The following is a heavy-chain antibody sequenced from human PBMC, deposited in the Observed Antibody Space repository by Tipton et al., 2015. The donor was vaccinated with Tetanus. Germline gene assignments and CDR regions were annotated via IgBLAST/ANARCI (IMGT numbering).Heavy chain of an antibody. CDR1: DGSFSGYY. V-gene: IGHV4-34*01. Sequence: TLSLTCAVYDGSFSGYYWNWVRQPPGKGLEWIGEINHSGSTNLNPSLRSRVTMSVDTSKNQFSLKMRSVTAADTGQYYCARRPDGLEMWGQGTLVTVSS. D-gene: IGHD5-24*01. J-gene: IGHJ3*01. CDR3: ARRPDGLEM. CDR2: INHSGST.